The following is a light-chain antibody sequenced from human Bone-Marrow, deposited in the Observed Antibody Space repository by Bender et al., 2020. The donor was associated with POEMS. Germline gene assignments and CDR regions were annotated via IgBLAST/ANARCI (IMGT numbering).Light chain of an antibody. CDR2: SNN. CDR1: SSNIETNT. V-gene: IGLV1-44*01. J-gene: IGLJ1*01. CDR3: AAWDDSLNGAV. Sequence: QSVLTQPPSASGTPGQSVTISCSGSSSNIETNTVNWYLQLPGTAPRLLMYSNNQRPSGVPDRFSGSKSGTSASLAISGLQSEDEADYYCAAWDDSLNGAVFGTGTKVTVL.